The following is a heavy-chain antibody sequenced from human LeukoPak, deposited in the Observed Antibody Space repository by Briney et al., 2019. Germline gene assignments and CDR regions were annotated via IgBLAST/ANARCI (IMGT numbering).Heavy chain of an antibody. J-gene: IGHJ5*02. CDR1: GFTFSNYA. Sequence: GGSLRLSCAASGFTFSNYAMSWVRQAPGKGLERVSGISGNDGTTYYADSVKGRFAISRDNSKNTLYLQMNSLRAEDTAVYYCARGPFLYSSSSSWFDPWGQGTLVTVSS. D-gene: IGHD6-6*01. V-gene: IGHV3-23*01. CDR2: ISGNDGTT. CDR3: ARGPFLYSSSSSWFDP.